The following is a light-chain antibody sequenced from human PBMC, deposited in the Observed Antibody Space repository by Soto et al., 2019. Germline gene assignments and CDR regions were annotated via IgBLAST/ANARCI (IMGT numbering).Light chain of an antibody. Sequence: QSALAQPASLSGSPGQSITISCTGTSSDIGAYDYVSWLQQHPGKAPKLMISEVNNRPSGVSNRFSGSKSGNTAYLTISGPQFEDEAEYFCSSFTTTSTHVFGTGTKVTVL. CDR1: SSDIGAYDY. V-gene: IGLV2-14*01. J-gene: IGLJ1*01. CDR2: EVN. CDR3: SSFTTTSTHV.